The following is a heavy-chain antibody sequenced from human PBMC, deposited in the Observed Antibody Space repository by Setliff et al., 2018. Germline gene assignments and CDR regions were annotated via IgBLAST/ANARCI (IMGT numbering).Heavy chain of an antibody. J-gene: IGHJ5*02. D-gene: IGHD3-3*01. CDR2: ISHSGDP. CDR3: ARAPQYSNFWYALSWFDP. CDR1: GGSFSGYH. Sequence: SETLSLTCAVYGGSFSGYHWSWIRQPPGKGLEWIGEISHSGDPNYNPSLKSRVTISLDTSKNQISLKLTSVTAADTAAYYCARAPQYSNFWYALSWFDPWGQGTLVTVSS. V-gene: IGHV4-34*01.